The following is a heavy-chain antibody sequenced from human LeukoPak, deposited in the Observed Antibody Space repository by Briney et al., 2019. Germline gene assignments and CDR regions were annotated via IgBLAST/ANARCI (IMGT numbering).Heavy chain of an antibody. D-gene: IGHD1-1*01. J-gene: IGHJ4*02. Sequence: WASVKVSCKASGGTFSSYAISWVRQAPGQGLEWMGGIIPIFGTANYAQKFQGRVTITADESTSTAYMELSSLRSEDTAVYYCARLGTGTTSADYWGQGTLVTVSS. V-gene: IGHV1-69*01. CDR1: GGTFSSYA. CDR2: IIPIFGTA. CDR3: ARLGTGTTSADY.